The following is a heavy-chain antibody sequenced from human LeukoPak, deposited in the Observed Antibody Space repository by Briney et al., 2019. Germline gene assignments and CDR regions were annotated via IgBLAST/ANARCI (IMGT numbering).Heavy chain of an antibody. CDR1: GFTFRKYW. CDR3: LTIVETTIDAFDI. V-gene: IGHV3-74*01. CDR2: INPDDEST. Sequence: GGSLRLSCAASGFTFRKYWLHWVRQAPWKGLVWVSRINPDDESTSYADSVKGRFTISRDNAKSTLYLQMNSLRAEDTAVYYCLTIVETTIDAFDIWGQGTMVTVSS. D-gene: IGHD1-26*01. J-gene: IGHJ3*02.